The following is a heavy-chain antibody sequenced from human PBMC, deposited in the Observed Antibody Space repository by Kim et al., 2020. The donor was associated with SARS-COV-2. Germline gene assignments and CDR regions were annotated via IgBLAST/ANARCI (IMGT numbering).Heavy chain of an antibody. D-gene: IGHD5-18*01. Sequence: SETLSLTCTVSGGSISSGSYYWSWIRQPAGKGLEWIGRIYTSGSTNYNPSLKSRVTISVDTSKNQFSLKLSSVTAADTAVYYCAREVDTAMLNYYGMDVWGQGTTVTVSS. V-gene: IGHV4-61*02. CDR2: IYTSGST. CDR1: GGSISSGSYY. CDR3: AREVDTAMLNYYGMDV. J-gene: IGHJ6*02.